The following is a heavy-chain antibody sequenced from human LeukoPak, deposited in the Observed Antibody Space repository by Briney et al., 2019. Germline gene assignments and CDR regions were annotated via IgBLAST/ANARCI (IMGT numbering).Heavy chain of an antibody. CDR1: GVAFSGYY. V-gene: IGHV4-34*01. D-gene: IGHD3-10*01. CDR3: ARGVFVSYGSGRYYNFYYGMDV. J-gene: IGHJ6*02. CDR2: INHSGST. Sequence: SETLSITCAVSGVAFSGYYWSLIRQSPGKGLEWIGEINHSGSTNYNPSLKSRVTISVDTSKNQFSLKLSSVTAADTAVYYCARGVFVSYGSGRYYNFYYGMDVWGPGTTVTVSS.